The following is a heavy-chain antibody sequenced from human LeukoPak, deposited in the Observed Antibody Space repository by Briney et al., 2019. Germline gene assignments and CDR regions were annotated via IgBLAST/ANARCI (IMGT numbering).Heavy chain of an antibody. J-gene: IGHJ4*02. V-gene: IGHV3-30*18. D-gene: IGHD6-19*01. Sequence: SGGSLRLSCAASGFTLSSYGMRWVCQAPGKGLGWGAVISYDGSNKYYAHSVQGRFTISRDNSKNPLYLQMNNLKAEDTAVYYCAKDRPLFLYSSGWYPLDYWGQGTLVTVSS. CDR2: ISYDGSNK. CDR1: GFTLSSYG. CDR3: AKDRPLFLYSSGWYPLDY.